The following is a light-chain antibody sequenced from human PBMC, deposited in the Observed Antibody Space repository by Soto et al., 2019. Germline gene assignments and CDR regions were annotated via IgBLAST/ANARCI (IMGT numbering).Light chain of an antibody. CDR3: AAWDDSLNGYV. CDR1: SSNIGSNT. V-gene: IGLV1-44*01. J-gene: IGLJ1*01. CDR2: SNN. Sequence: QSVLTQPPSASGTPGQRVTISCSGSSSNIGSNTVNWYQQLPGTAPELLIYSNNQRPSGVPDRFSGSKSGTSASLAISGLQSEDEADSYCAAWDDSLNGYVFGTGTKVTVL.